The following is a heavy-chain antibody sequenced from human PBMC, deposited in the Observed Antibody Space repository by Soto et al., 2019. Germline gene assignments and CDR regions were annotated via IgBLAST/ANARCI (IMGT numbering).Heavy chain of an antibody. Sequence: EVQLLESGGGLVQPGGSLRLSCAASGFRFSIHAMTWVRQAPGRGLEWVSSITNSGGYTYYADSVKGRFTISRDNSNNTLFLYMNSLRPEDTAVYYCAKPIVGANYHFDFWGQGTLLTVAS. D-gene: IGHD1-26*01. J-gene: IGHJ4*02. CDR1: GFRFSIHA. CDR3: AKPIVGANYHFDF. V-gene: IGHV3-23*01. CDR2: ITNSGGYT.